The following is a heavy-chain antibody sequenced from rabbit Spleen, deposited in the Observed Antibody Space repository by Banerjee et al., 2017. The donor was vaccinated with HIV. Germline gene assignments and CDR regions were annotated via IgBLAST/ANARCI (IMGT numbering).Heavy chain of an antibody. Sequence: QLVESGGGLVQPGGSLKLSCKASGFDFGRYYMNWVRQAPGKGLEWIGYIDPVFGITYYASWVNGRFSISRENAQNTVFLQMTSLTAADTATYFCARDGAGGSYFALWGPGTLVTVS. J-gene: IGHJ6*01. D-gene: IGHD8-1*01. CDR3: ARDGAGGSYFAL. CDR2: IDPVFGIT. CDR1: GFDFGRYY. V-gene: IGHV1S7*01.